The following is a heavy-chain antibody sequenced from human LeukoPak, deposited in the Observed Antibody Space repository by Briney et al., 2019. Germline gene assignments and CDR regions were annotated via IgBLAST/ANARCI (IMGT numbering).Heavy chain of an antibody. Sequence: ASVKVSCKASGYTFTSYAMHWVRQAPGQRLEWMGWINAGNGNTKYSQKFQGRVTITRDTSASTAYMELSRLRSDDTAVYYCAKGEQWLVPYYFDYWGQGTLVTVSS. J-gene: IGHJ4*02. D-gene: IGHD6-19*01. CDR2: INAGNGNT. V-gene: IGHV1-3*01. CDR3: AKGEQWLVPYYFDY. CDR1: GYTFTSYA.